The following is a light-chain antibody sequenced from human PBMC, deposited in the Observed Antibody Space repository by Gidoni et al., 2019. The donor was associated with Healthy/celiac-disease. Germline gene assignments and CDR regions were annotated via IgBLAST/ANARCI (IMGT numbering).Light chain of an antibody. CDR1: QSISSY. CDR2: AAS. Sequence: IQMTQTPSSLSASVGDRVTITCRARQSISSYLNWNQQKPGNAPKLLIYAASSLQSGVPSRFRGSGSGTDFTLTISSLQPEDFATYYCQQSYSTPPTFGQGTKVEIK. V-gene: IGKV1-39*01. J-gene: IGKJ1*01. CDR3: QQSYSTPPT.